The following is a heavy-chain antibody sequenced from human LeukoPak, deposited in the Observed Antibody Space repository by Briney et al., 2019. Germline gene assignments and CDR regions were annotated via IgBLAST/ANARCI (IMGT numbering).Heavy chain of an antibody. CDR2: ISWNSGSI. Sequence: GGSLRLSCAASGFTFDDYAMHWVRQAPGKGLEWVSGISWNSGSIGYADSVKGRFTISRDNAKNSLYLQMNSLRAEDTALYYCAKDIGDSSGRYVGMDYWGQGTLVTVSS. J-gene: IGHJ4*02. CDR1: GFTFDDYA. D-gene: IGHD6-19*01. V-gene: IGHV3-9*01. CDR3: AKDIGDSSGRYVGMDY.